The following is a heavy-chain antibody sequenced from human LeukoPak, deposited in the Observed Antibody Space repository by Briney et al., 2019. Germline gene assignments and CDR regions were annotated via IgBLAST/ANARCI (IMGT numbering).Heavy chain of an antibody. CDR2: ISGSGGST. CDR3: ARELGYYYGSGSYYRVGGFDY. Sequence: GGSLRLSCAASGFTFSSYAMSWVRQAPGKGLEWVSAISGSGGSTYYADSVKGRFTISRDNSKNTLYLQMNSLRAEDTAVYYCARELGYYYGSGSYYRVGGFDYWGQGTLVTVSS. J-gene: IGHJ4*02. CDR1: GFTFSSYA. D-gene: IGHD3-10*01. V-gene: IGHV3-23*01.